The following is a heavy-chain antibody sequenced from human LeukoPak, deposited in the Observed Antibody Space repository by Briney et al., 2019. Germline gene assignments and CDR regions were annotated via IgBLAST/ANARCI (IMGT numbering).Heavy chain of an antibody. V-gene: IGHV1-18*01. CDR3: ARERYYDSSGYIDAFDI. CDR2: ISAYNGNT. Sequence: ASVKVSCKASGYTFTSYGISWVRQAPGQGLEWMGWISAYNGNTNYAQKLQGRVTMTTDTSTSTAYMELRSLRSDDTAVYYCARERYYDSSGYIDAFDIRGQGTMVTVSS. J-gene: IGHJ3*02. D-gene: IGHD3-22*01. CDR1: GYTFTSYG.